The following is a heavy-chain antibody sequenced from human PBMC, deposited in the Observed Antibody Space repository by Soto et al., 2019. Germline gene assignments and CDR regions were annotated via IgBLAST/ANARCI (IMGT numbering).Heavy chain of an antibody. CDR3: ARVLFLGVGYYYRMDV. V-gene: IGHV4-34*01. CDR2: INHSGST. Sequence: SATLSLTCAVSRGSGRCDNYYWRWIRQTPGKGLEWLGEINHSGSTNYNPSLKSRVTISVDTSKNQFSLKLSSVTAADTAVYYCARVLFLGVGYYYRMDVWGQGTTVTVSS. J-gene: IGHJ6*02. CDR1: RGSGRCDNYY.